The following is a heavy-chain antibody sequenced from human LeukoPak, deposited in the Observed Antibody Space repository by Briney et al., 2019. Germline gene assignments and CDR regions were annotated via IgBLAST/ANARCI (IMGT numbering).Heavy chain of an antibody. J-gene: IGHJ6*03. D-gene: IGHD3-10*01. CDR3: AKDGAVTPTIYYYFYYMDV. CDR2: ISYDGSNK. CDR1: GFTFSSYA. V-gene: IGHV3-30-3*01. Sequence: GGSLRLSCAASGFTFSSYAMHWVRQAPGKGLEWVAVISYDGSNKYYADSVKGRFTISRDNSKNTLYLQMNSLRAEDTAVYYCAKDGAVTPTIYYYFYYMDVWGKGTTVTVSS.